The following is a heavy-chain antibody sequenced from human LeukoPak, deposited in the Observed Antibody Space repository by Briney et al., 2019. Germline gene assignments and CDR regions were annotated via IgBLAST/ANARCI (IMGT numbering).Heavy chain of an antibody. CDR2: INHSGST. CDR1: GGSFSGYY. Sequence: SETLSLTCAVYGGSFSGYYWSWIRQPPGKGLEWIGEINHSGSTNYNPSLKSRVTMSVDTSKNQFSLKLSSVTAADTAVYYCAKGAAASVAVAFDIWGQGTMVTVSS. J-gene: IGHJ3*02. D-gene: IGHD6-13*01. CDR3: AKGAAASVAVAFDI. V-gene: IGHV4-34*01.